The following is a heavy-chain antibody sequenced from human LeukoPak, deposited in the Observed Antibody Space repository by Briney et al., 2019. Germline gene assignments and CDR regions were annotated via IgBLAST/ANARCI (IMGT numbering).Heavy chain of an antibody. V-gene: IGHV4-4*07. D-gene: IGHD3-9*01. J-gene: IGHJ4*02. CDR2: IYTSGST. CDR3: AREATADILTGYYTSPHFDY. CDR1: GGSFSSYY. Sequence: SETLSLTCAVYGGSFSSYYWSWIRQPAGKGLEWIGRIYTSGSTNYNPSLKSRVTMSVDTSKNQFSLKLSSVTAADTAVYYCAREATADILTGYYTSPHFDYWGQGTLVTVSS.